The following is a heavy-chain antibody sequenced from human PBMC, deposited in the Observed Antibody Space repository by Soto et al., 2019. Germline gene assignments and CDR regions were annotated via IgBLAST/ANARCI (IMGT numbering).Heavy chain of an antibody. Sequence: GGSLRLSCAASGFTFDDYGMSWVRQAPGKGLEWVSGINWNGGSTGYADSVKGRFTISRDNAKNSLYLQMNSLRAEDTALYYCARDPNLRQYSSEISYYYGMDVWGQGTTVTVSS. CDR2: INWNGGST. J-gene: IGHJ6*02. V-gene: IGHV3-20*04. CDR1: GFTFDDYG. D-gene: IGHD6-19*01. CDR3: ARDPNLRQYSSEISYYYGMDV.